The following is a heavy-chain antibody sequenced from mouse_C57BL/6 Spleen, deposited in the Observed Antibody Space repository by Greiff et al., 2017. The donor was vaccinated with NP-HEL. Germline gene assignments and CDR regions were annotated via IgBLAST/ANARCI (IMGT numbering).Heavy chain of an antibody. CDR2: IDPETGGT. CDR1: GYTFTDYE. D-gene: IGHD2-3*01. V-gene: IGHV1-15*01. J-gene: IGHJ2*01. Sequence: QVQLQQSGAELVRPGASVTLSCKASGYTFTDYEMHWVKQTPVHGLEWIGAIDPETGGTAYNQKFKGKAILTADKSSSTAYMALRSLTSEDSAVYYCTRPYDGYYFDCWGQGTTLTVSS. CDR3: TRPYDGYYFDC.